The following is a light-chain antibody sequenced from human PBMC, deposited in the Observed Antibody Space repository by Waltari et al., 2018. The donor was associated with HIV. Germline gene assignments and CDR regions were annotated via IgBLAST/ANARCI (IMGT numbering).Light chain of an antibody. CDR2: DND. V-gene: IGLV1-51*01. CDR3: GTWDSSLSAVV. Sequence: QSVLTQPPSVSAAPGQKVNISCSGSRSNIGNNHVYWYQQLPGTAPKLLIYDNDKRPSGIPDRFSGSKSGTSATLGITGLQTGDEADYYCGTWDSSLSAVVFGGGTKLTVL. J-gene: IGLJ2*01. CDR1: RSNIGNNH.